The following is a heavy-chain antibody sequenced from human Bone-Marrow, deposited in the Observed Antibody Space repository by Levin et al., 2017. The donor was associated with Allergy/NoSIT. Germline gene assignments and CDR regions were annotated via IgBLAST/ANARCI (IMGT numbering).Heavy chain of an antibody. V-gene: IGHV4-39*01. CDR1: GGSIISGTNS. CDR2: FHYSGNT. D-gene: IGHD1-1*01. J-gene: IGHJ5*02. CDR3: VRQPTGYPNWFDP. Sequence: SETLSLTCTVSGGSIISGTNSWGWVRQTPGTRLEWIGAFHYSGNTYYNPSFMSRVTVSVDASRHQVSLTMNSVIAADTAIYSCVRQPTGYPNWFDPWGRGTLVTVSS.